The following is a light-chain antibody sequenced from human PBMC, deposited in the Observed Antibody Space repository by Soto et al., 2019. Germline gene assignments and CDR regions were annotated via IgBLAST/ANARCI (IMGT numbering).Light chain of an antibody. CDR1: QDISGW. CDR3: LQADTFPIT. Sequence: DIQMTQYPSSVSASVGDRVTITCRASQDISGWLAWYQQKPGRAPKLLIYAASSLQSGVPTRFAGNGSGTSFTLTITSLQPEDFATYYCLQADTFPITFGQGTRLETK. V-gene: IGKV1-12*01. CDR2: AAS. J-gene: IGKJ5*01.